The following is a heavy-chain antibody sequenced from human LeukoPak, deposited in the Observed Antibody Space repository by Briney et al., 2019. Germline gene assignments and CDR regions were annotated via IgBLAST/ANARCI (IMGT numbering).Heavy chain of an antibody. CDR3: MRRNYGSGRVDP. CDR2: FYYNGVT. CDR1: CRSINSSDYL. J-gene: IGHJ5*02. V-gene: IGHV4-39*01. D-gene: IGHD3-10*01. Sequence: SETLSLTCTVSCRSINSSDYLWGWVPQPPGKGLEWIGDFYYNGVTSYNPSLKSRVTISVDTSKHQISLKLTSVTAADTAVYYCMRRNYGSGRVDPWGQGTLVTVSS.